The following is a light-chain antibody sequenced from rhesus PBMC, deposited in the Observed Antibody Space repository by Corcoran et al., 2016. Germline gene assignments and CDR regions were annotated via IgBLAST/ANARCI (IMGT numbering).Light chain of an antibody. Sequence: DIQMTQSPSSLSASVGDRVTILRRASQGITNDLAWSQQKPGETPKLLLYEAFSLQSGIPSRFSGSGSGTAFTLTISSLQSEDFAAYYCQHYYSTPYSFGQGTKVEIK. CDR3: QHYYSTPYS. V-gene: IGKV1-25*01. J-gene: IGKJ2*01. CDR2: EAF. CDR1: QGITND.